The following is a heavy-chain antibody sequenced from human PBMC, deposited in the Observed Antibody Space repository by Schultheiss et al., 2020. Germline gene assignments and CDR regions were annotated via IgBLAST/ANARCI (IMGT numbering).Heavy chain of an antibody. CDR2: VSGSGGTT. CDR3: ARDLLSIVWPDAFDI. Sequence: ESLKISCAAPGFTFGDYAMSWFRQAPGKGLEWVSSVSGSGGTTYYADSVKGRFTISRDNSKNTLYLQMNSLRAEDTAVYYCARDLLSIVWPDAFDIWGQGTMVTVAS. D-gene: IGHD3-3*02. V-gene: IGHV3-23*01. CDR1: GFTFGDYA. J-gene: IGHJ3*02.